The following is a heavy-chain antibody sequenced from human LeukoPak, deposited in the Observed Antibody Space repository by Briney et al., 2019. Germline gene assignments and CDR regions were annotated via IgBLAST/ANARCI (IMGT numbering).Heavy chain of an antibody. CDR1: GFTFSSYV. V-gene: IGHV3-48*03. CDR3: ATFTSVTFLFDY. D-gene: IGHD4-17*01. Sequence: PGGSLRISCAASGFTFSSYVMNWVRQAPGKGLEWVSYVSSGGSTIYYADSVKGRFTISRDNAKNSLYLQMNSLRAEDTAVYYCATFTSVTFLFDYWGQGTLVTVSS. J-gene: IGHJ4*02. CDR2: VSSGGSTI.